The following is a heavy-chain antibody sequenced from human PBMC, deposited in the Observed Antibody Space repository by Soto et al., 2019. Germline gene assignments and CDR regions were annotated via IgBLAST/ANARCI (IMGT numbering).Heavy chain of an antibody. Sequence: SETLSLTCTVSGGSISSSSYYWGWIRQPPGKGLEWIGSIYYSGSTYYNPSLKSRVTISVDTSKNQFSLKLSSVTAADTAVYYCARHWAVNSGYDLVGWFDPWGQGTLVTVSS. CDR3: ARHWAVNSGYDLVGWFDP. CDR1: GGSISSSSYY. V-gene: IGHV4-39*01. CDR2: IYYSGST. D-gene: IGHD5-12*01. J-gene: IGHJ5*02.